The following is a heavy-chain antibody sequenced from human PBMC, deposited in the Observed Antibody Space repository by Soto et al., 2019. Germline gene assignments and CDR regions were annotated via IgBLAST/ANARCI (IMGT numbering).Heavy chain of an antibody. D-gene: IGHD2-2*01. CDR3: ARGGRYCSSTSCYAHAFDI. Sequence: SETLSLTCTVSGGSISIGDYYWSWIRHPPGKGLEWIGYIYYSGSTYYNPSLKSRVTISVDTSKNQFSLKLSSVTAADTAVYYCARGGRYCSSTSCYAHAFDIWGQGTMVTVSS. J-gene: IGHJ3*02. V-gene: IGHV4-30-4*01. CDR2: IYYSGST. CDR1: GGSISIGDYY.